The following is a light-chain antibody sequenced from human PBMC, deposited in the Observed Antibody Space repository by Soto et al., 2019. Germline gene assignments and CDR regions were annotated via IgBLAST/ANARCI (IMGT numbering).Light chain of an antibody. CDR1: SSNIGSNI. CDR2: SND. V-gene: IGLV1-44*01. J-gene: IGLJ2*01. Sequence: QSVLTQPPSASGTPGQRVTISCSGSSSNIGSNIVNWYQQLPGTAPKLLIYSNDQRPSGVPDRFSGSKSGTSASLAISGLQSEDETDYYCAAWDDSLNAVVFGGGTKLTVL. CDR3: AAWDDSLNAVV.